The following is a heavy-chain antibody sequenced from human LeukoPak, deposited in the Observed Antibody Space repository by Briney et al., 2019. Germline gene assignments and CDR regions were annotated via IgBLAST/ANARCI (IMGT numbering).Heavy chain of an antibody. CDR1: GFIFDDYA. J-gene: IGHJ6*02. Sequence: PGGSLRLSCAASGFIFDDYAMHWVRHAPGQGLEWVSLISGDGGSTYYADSVKGRFTISRDNSTNSLYLQMNSLRTEDTAFYYCGKDYGSGSYYFYALDVWGQGTTVTVSS. V-gene: IGHV3-43*02. CDR2: ISGDGGST. D-gene: IGHD3-10*01. CDR3: GKDYGSGSYYFYALDV.